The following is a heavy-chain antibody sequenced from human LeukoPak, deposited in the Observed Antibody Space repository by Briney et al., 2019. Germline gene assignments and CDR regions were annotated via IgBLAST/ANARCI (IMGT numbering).Heavy chain of an antibody. V-gene: IGHV1-3*01. D-gene: IGHD3-10*01. J-gene: IGHJ4*02. CDR2: VNAGNGNT. CDR3: ATPFGHCEPGSRPRWPLAG. CDR1: GYTFTSYA. Sequence: ASVKVSCKASGYTFTSYAMHWGRQAPGQRLEWMGWVNAGNGNTKYSQKFQGRVTITRDTSASTAYMELSSLRSEDTAVYYCATPFGHCEPGSRPRWPLAGWGQGTLVTASS.